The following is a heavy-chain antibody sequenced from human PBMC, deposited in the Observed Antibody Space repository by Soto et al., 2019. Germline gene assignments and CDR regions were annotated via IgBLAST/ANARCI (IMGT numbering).Heavy chain of an antibody. CDR2: INPKSGDT. D-gene: IGHD4-17*01. CDR3: ASGGSTVTREFDY. V-gene: IGHV1-2*04. CDR1: GYTFTGFY. J-gene: IGHJ4*02. Sequence: QVQLVQSGAEVKKPGASVKVSCKALGYTFTGFYMHWVRQAPGQGLEWMGWINPKSGDTEYAQKFQGWVTMTRDTSISTAYMELSRLKSDDMAVYYCASGGSTVTREFDYWGQGTLVSVSS.